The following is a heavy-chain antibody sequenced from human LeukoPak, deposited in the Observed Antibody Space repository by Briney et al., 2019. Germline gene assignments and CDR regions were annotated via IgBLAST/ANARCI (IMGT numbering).Heavy chain of an antibody. D-gene: IGHD2-15*01. V-gene: IGHV3-30*01. CDR1: GFTFSSYA. CDR2: ISYDGSNK. CDR3: ARDGRTDQNYYYYMDV. Sequence: GGSLRLSCAASGFTFSSYAMHWVRQAPGKGLERVAVISYDGSNKYYADSVKGRFTISRDNSKNTLYLQMNSLRAEDTAVYYCARDGRTDQNYYYYMDVWGKGTTVTVSS. J-gene: IGHJ6*03.